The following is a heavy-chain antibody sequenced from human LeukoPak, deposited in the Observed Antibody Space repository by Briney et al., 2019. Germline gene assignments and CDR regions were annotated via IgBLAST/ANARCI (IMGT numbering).Heavy chain of an antibody. J-gene: IGHJ4*02. D-gene: IGHD2-21*01. Sequence: ASVKVSCKATGYTFSMYNMHWVRQAPGQGLEWMGIINPSDGSTNYAQKLQGRVTMTRDMSTRTVYLDLSSLRSEDTAVYYCARVRAIGFDYWGQGTLVTVSS. CDR3: ARVRAIGFDY. CDR1: GYTFSMYN. V-gene: IGHV1-46*01. CDR2: INPSDGST.